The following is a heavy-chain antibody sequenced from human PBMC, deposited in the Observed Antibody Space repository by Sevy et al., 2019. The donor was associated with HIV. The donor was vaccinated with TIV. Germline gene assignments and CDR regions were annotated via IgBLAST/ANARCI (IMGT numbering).Heavy chain of an antibody. CDR1: GFTFSDHY. CDR2: IRNKADSYTT. V-gene: IGHV3-72*01. CDR3: ATHAGIAAAGRVFDY. J-gene: IGHJ4*02. Sequence: GGSLRLSCAASGFTFSDHYMEWVRQAPGKGLEWVGRIRNKADSYTTEYAASEKGRFTISRDDSKNSLYLLMNSLKTGDTAVYYCATHAGIAAAGRVFDYWGQGTLVTVSS. D-gene: IGHD6-13*01.